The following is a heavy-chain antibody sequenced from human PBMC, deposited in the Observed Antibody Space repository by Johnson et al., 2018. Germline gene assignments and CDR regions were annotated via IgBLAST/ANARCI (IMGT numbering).Heavy chain of an antibody. V-gene: IGHV5-51*01. D-gene: IGHD4-17*01. CDR1: GYSFTSYW. J-gene: IGHJ6*03. Sequence: EVQLVESGAEVKEPGESLKISCKGSGYSFTSYWIGWVRQMPGKGLEWMGIIYPGDSDTRYSPSFQAQVTISDDKSISTAYLPWSSLKASDTAMYYCARHLGGDYALGPQYYYYYHMDVWGKGTTVTVSS. CDR3: ARHLGGDYALGPQYYYYYHMDV. CDR2: IYPGDSDT.